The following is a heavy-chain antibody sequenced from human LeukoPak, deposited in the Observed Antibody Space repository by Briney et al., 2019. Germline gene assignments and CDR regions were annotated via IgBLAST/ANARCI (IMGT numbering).Heavy chain of an antibody. V-gene: IGHV3-23*01. CDR3: AKDRTTVARIFDY. CDR2: ISGPGGST. J-gene: IGHJ4*02. CDR1: GFTFSNYA. Sequence: PGGSLRLSCAVSGFTFSNYAVSWVRRAPGKGLEWVSGISGPGGSTYYADSVKGRFTISRDNSKNTLYLQMNSLRAEDTAVYYCAKDRTTVARIFDYWGQGTLVTVSS. D-gene: IGHD2-15*01.